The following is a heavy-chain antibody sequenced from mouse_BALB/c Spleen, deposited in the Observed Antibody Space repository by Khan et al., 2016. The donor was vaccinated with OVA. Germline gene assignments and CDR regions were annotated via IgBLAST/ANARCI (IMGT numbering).Heavy chain of an antibody. CDR2: INTHSGVP. D-gene: IGHD2-14*01. Sequence: QIQLVQSGPELKKPGETVRISCKASGYTFTTAGIQWVQKMPGKGLKWIGWINTHSGVPKYAEDFKGRFAFSLEISVNTAYLQIPKLKNEDTATYFCARVGAAYYRNDGGAMEYWGQGTSVTVSS. V-gene: IGHV9-4*02. CDR1: GYTFTTAG. CDR3: ARVGAAYYRNDGGAMEY. J-gene: IGHJ4*01.